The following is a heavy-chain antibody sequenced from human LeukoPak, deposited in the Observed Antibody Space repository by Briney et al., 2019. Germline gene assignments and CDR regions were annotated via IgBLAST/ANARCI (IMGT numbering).Heavy chain of an antibody. Sequence: SETLSLTCGVSGGSVSSGGYYWSWIRQPPGKGLEWIGYIYYSGSTNYNPSLKSRVTISVDTSKNQFSLKLSSVTAADTAVYYCARDAYSSSWYYFDYWGQGTLVTVSS. CDR2: IYYSGST. CDR1: GGSVSSGGYY. V-gene: IGHV4-61*08. CDR3: ARDAYSSSWYYFDY. J-gene: IGHJ4*02. D-gene: IGHD6-13*01.